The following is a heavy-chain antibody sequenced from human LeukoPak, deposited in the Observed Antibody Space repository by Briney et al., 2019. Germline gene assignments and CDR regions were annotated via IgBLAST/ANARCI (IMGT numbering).Heavy chain of an antibody. D-gene: IGHD2-2*01. CDR3: ARVHLSYCSSTSCYFLWFDP. CDR1: GYTFTGYY. V-gene: IGHV1-2*02. J-gene: IGHJ5*02. CDR2: INPNSGGT. Sequence: ASVKVSCKASGYTFTGYYMHWVRRAPGQGLEWMGWINPNSGGTNYAQKFQGRVTMTRDTSISTAYMELSRLRSDDTAVYYCARVHLSYCSSTSCYFLWFDPWGQGTLVTVSS.